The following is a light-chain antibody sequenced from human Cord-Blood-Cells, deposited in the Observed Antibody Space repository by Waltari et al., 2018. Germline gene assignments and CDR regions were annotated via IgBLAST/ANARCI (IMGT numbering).Light chain of an antibody. CDR3: LQHNSYPRT. V-gene: IGKV1-17*03. Sequence: IQMTQTPSAMSASLAAGDTITCRASQGMSNYLAWFQQKPGKVPKRLIYAASSLQSGVPSRFSGSGSGTEFTLTISSLQPEDFATYYCLQHNSYPRTFGGGTKVEIK. J-gene: IGKJ4*01. CDR2: AAS. CDR1: QGMSNY.